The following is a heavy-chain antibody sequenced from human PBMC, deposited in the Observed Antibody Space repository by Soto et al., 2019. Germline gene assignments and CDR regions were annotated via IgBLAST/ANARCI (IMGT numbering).Heavy chain of an antibody. CDR1: GFTFSSYS. J-gene: IGHJ6*02. CDR2: ISSSSSYI. D-gene: IGHD3-10*01. Sequence: GGSLRLSCAASGFTFSSYSMNWVRQAPGKGLEWVSSISSSSSYIYYADSVKGRFTISRDNAKNSLYLQMNSLRAEDTAVYYCARVGDGSGRYSPYYYYYGMDVWGQGTTVTVSS. V-gene: IGHV3-21*01. CDR3: ARVGDGSGRYSPYYYYYGMDV.